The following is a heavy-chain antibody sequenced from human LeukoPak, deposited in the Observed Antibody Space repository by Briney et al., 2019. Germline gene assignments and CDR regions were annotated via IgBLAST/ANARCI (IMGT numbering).Heavy chain of an antibody. V-gene: IGHV3-7*01. CDR1: GFTFSSYW. CDR2: IKQGGSEK. D-gene: IGHD6-19*01. J-gene: IGHJ4*02. CDR3: ARGHWLDSFDY. Sequence: GGSLRLSCAASGFTFSSYWMSWVRQAPGKGLEWVANIKQGGSEKYYVDSVKDRFTISRDNANNSLYLQMNSLRAEDTAVYYCARGHWLDSFDYWGQGTLVTVSS.